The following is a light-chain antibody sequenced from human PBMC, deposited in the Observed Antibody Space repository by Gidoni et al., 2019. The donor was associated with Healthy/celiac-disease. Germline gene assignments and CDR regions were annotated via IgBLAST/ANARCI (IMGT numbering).Light chain of an antibody. Sequence: DNMMTQSPDSRAGSLGEMATINCKSSQSVLYSSNNKNYLAWYPQKPGQPPKLLIYWASTRESGVPDRFSGSGSGTDFTLTISSLQAEDVAVYYCQQYYSTPPTFGQGTKVEIK. J-gene: IGKJ1*01. CDR3: QQYYSTPPT. CDR1: QSVLYSSNNKNY. V-gene: IGKV4-1*01. CDR2: WAS.